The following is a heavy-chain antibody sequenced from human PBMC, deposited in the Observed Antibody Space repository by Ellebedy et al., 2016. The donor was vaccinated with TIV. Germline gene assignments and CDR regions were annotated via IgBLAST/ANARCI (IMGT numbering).Heavy chain of an antibody. D-gene: IGHD6-19*01. CDR2: IYSGGST. CDR3: ARDIRYSSGWSLSNDY. Sequence: PGGSLRLSCAASGFTFSSYAMSWVRQAPGKGLEWVSVIYSGGSTYYADSVKGRFTISRDNSKNTLYLQMNSLRAEDTAVYYCARDIRYSSGWSLSNDYWGQGTLVTVSS. J-gene: IGHJ4*02. V-gene: IGHV3-53*01. CDR1: GFTFSSYA.